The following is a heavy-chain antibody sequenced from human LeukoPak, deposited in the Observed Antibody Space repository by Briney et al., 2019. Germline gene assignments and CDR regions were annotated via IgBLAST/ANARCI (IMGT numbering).Heavy chain of an antibody. J-gene: IGHJ4*02. CDR2: IYSGGST. Sequence: VGSLRLSCVVPGFTVSSNYMSWFRQAPGKGLEWVSVIYSGGSTYYADSVKGRFTISRDNSKNTLYLQMNSLRAEDTAVYYCARERGHLDYWGQGTLVTVSS. V-gene: IGHV3-66*01. CDR3: ARERGHLDY. D-gene: IGHD6-25*01. CDR1: GFTVSSNY.